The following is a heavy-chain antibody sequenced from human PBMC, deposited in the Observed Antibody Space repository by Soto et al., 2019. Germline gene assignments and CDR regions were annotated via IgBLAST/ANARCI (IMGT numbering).Heavy chain of an antibody. CDR1: GGSISSGDYY. CDR2: IYYSGST. Sequence: PSETLSLTCTVSGGSISSGDYYWSWIRQPPGKGLEWIGYIYYSGSTYYNPSLKSRVTISVDTSKNQFSLKQTSVTAADTAVYYCARALIQLWPHYYYGMDVWGPRDHGHRLL. J-gene: IGHJ6*01. CDR3: ARALIQLWPHYYYGMDV. D-gene: IGHD5-18*01. V-gene: IGHV4-30-4*01.